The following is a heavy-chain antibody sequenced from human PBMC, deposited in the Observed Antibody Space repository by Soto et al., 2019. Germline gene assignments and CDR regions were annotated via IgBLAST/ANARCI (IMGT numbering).Heavy chain of an antibody. D-gene: IGHD3-22*01. J-gene: IGHJ5*02. CDR2: MYSSGNT. Sequence: QLRLQESGPGLVKPSETLSLTCTVSGGSIGSSTYYWGWIRQPPGKGLEWIGSMYSSGNTSYNPSLKSRVTVSVDTSKNHLSLKLSSETTADTAVYYCARQPYDSRGYYYGTWGQGTLVTVSS. CDR3: ARQPYDSRGYYYGT. V-gene: IGHV4-39*01. CDR1: GGSIGSSTYY.